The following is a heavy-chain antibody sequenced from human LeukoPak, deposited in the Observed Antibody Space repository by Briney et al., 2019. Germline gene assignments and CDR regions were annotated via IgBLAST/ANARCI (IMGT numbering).Heavy chain of an antibody. D-gene: IGHD6-19*01. J-gene: IGHJ6*03. Sequence: GASVKVSCKASGGTFSSYAISWVRQAPGQGLEWMGGIIPIFGTANYAQKFQGRVTITADESTSTAYMELSSLRSEDTAVYYCARDSGDEGAAVAGLQPYYYYYYMDVWGKGTTVTVSS. CDR1: GGTFSSYA. V-gene: IGHV1-69*13. CDR3: ARDSGDEGAAVAGLQPYYYYYYMDV. CDR2: IIPIFGTA.